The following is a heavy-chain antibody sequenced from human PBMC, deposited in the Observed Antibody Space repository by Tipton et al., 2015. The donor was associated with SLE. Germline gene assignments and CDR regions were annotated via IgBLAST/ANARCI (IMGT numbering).Heavy chain of an antibody. D-gene: IGHD3-9*01. CDR3: ARGTTTGYTEFDS. CDR1: GFSISSAYF. CDR2: ISYSGGT. J-gene: IGHJ5*01. Sequence: TLSLTCSVSGFSISSAYFWGWIRQPPGKGLEFIGTISYSGGTDYTPSLKSRVTISKDTSKNHFSLKLDSVTAADTAVYYCARGTTTGYTEFDSWGQGTLVTVSS. V-gene: IGHV4-38-2*02.